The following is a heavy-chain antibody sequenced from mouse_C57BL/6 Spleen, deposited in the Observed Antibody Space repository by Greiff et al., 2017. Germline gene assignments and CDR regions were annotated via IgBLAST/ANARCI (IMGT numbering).Heavy chain of an antibody. Sequence: QVQLQQSGPELVKPGASVKISCKASGYAFSSSWMNWVKQRPGKGLEWIGRIYPGDGDTNYNGKFKGKATLTADKSSSTAYMQLSSLTSEDSAVYFWARGGVGATVVSTGYFDVWGTGTTVTGSS. D-gene: IGHD1-1*01. CDR1: GYAFSSSW. CDR3: ARGGVGATVVSTGYFDV. V-gene: IGHV1-82*01. CDR2: IYPGDGDT. J-gene: IGHJ1*03.